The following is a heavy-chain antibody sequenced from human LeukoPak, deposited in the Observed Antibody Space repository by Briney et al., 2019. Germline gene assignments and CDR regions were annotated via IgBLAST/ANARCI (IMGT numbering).Heavy chain of an antibody. CDR2: IYYSGST. J-gene: IGHJ6*03. V-gene: IGHV4-39*01. CDR1: GGSISSSSYY. CDR3: ARQDGGYYYYYYMDV. Sequence: PSETLSLTCTVSGGSISSSSYYWGWIRQPPGKGLEWIGSIYYSGSTYYNPSLKGRVTISVDTSKNQFSLKLSSVTAADTAVYHCARQDGGYYYYYYMDVWGKGTTVTVSS.